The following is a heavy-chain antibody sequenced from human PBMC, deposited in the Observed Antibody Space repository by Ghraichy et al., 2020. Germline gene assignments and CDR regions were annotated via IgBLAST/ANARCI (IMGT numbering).Heavy chain of an antibody. D-gene: IGHD3-3*01. CDR2: IGGSGGTT. CDR3: AKGDPYDFWSGYSSYGMDV. CDR1: GFTLSGYA. Sequence: GGSLRLSCAASGFTLSGYAMSWVRQAPGKGLEWVSGIGGSGGTTYYADSVKGQFSISRDNSKNTLYLQMNSLRVEDTAVYYCAKGDPYDFWSGYSSYGMDVWGQGTTVTVSS. V-gene: IGHV3-23*01. J-gene: IGHJ6*02.